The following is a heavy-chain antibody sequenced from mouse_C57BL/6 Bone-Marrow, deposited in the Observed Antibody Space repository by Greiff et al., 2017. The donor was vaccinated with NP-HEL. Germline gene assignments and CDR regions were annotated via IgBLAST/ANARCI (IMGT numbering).Heavy chain of an antibody. CDR1: GYSFTGYF. CDR3: ASDGCYYAMDY. V-gene: IGHV1-20*01. CDR2: INPYNGDT. J-gene: IGHJ4*01. Sequence: VQLQQSGPELVKPGDSVKISCKASGYSFTGYFMNWVMQSHGKSLEWIGRINPYNGDTFYNQKFKGKATLTVDKSSSTAHMQLRSLTSEDSAVYYCASDGCYYAMDYWGQGTSVTVSS. D-gene: IGHD2-3*01.